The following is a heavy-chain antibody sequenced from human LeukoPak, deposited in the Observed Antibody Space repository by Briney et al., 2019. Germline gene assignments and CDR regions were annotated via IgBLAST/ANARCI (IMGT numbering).Heavy chain of an antibody. D-gene: IGHD2-15*01. CDR3: ARDIVVVVAATRRSYFQH. V-gene: IGHV1-2*02. Sequence: ASVKVSCKASGYTLTGYYMHWVRQAPGQGLEWMGWINPNSGGTNYAQKFQGRVTMTRDTSISTAYMELSRLRSDDTAVYYCARDIVVVVAATRRSYFQHWGQGTLVTVSS. CDR2: INPNSGGT. J-gene: IGHJ1*01. CDR1: GYTLTGYY.